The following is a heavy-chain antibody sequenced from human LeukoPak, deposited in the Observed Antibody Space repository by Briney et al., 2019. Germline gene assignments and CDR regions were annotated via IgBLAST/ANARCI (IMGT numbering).Heavy chain of an antibody. J-gene: IGHJ4*02. D-gene: IGHD3-9*01. CDR3: ARGLWSVLAGYYIDY. CDR2: IYYSGST. CDR1: GGSISSHY. V-gene: IGHV4-59*11. Sequence: PSETLSLTCTVSGGSISSHYWSWVRQPPGEGLEWIAYIYYSGSTNYNPSLKSRVTISVDTSKKQLSLKLSSVTAADAAVYYCARGLWSVLAGYYIDYWGQGTLVTVSS.